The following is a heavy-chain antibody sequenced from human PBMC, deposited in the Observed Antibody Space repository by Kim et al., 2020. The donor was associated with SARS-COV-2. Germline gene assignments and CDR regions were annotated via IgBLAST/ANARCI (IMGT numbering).Heavy chain of an antibody. V-gene: IGHV4-34*01. Sequence: SETLSLTCAVYGGSLSNYYWSWIRQPPGKGLEWIGDICYNRSTNYTPSLKSRVTISMDTSKNQFSLYLNSVTAADTAVYYCARTVGDYYNLGRWGQGTLATVSS. CDR3: ARTVGDYYNLGR. CDR2: ICYNRST. J-gene: IGHJ4*02. CDR1: GGSLSNYY. D-gene: IGHD3-22*01.